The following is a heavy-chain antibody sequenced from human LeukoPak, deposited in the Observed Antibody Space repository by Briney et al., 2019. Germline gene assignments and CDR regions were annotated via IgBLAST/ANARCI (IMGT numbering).Heavy chain of an antibody. D-gene: IGHD2-2*02. CDR1: GYTFTSYA. CDR3: AREGYCSSTSCYTLRGGGGFDP. Sequence: ASVKVSCKASGYTFTSYAMHWVRQAPGQRLEWMGWINAGNGNTKYSQKFQGRVTITRDTSASTAYMELSSLRSEDTAVYYCAREGYCSSTSCYTLRGGGGFDPWGQGTLVTVSS. V-gene: IGHV1-3*01. CDR2: INAGNGNT. J-gene: IGHJ5*02.